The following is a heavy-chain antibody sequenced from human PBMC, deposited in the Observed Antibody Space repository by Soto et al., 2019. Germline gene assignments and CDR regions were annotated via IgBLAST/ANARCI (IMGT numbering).Heavy chain of an antibody. Sequence: QLQLQESGPGLVKPSETLSLTCTVSGASIVSSNLYWGWVRQPPGKGPEWIGSIYESGSTYFNPSLQSRVTMSVDTSKNQFSRQLTSVTAADTAMYYCARLGVWGSYRPQYFDHWGQGTLVTVSS. CDR2: IYESGST. CDR1: GASIVSSNLY. D-gene: IGHD3-16*02. J-gene: IGHJ4*02. V-gene: IGHV4-39*01. CDR3: ARLGVWGSYRPQYFDH.